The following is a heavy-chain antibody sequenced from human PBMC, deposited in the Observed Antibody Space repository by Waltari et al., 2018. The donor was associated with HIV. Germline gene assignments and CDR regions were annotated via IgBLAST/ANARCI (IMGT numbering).Heavy chain of an antibody. Sequence: EVQLVVSGGGLVQPGGSLRLSCAASGFTFSSYSMNWVRQAPGTGLEWVSYITSGTDTIYYADSVKGRFTISRDNVKNSLSLQMNSLRDEDTAIYYCARARFWSGYPYNHYYGMDVWGQGTTVTVSS. CDR3: ARARFWSGYPYNHYYGMDV. D-gene: IGHD3-3*01. J-gene: IGHJ6*02. CDR2: ITSGTDTI. V-gene: IGHV3-48*02. CDR1: GFTFSSYS.